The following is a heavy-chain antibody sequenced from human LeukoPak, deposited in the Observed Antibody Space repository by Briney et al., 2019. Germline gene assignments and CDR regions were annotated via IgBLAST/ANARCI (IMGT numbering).Heavy chain of an antibody. Sequence: GRSLRLSCAASGFTFSSYAMHWVRQAPGKGLEWVAVIWYDGSNKYYADSVKGRFTISRDNSKNTLYLQMNSLRAEDTAVYYCAKDGTGGSYYVGYYYYYMDVWGKGTTVTVSS. CDR2: IWYDGSNK. V-gene: IGHV3-33*06. D-gene: IGHD1-26*01. J-gene: IGHJ6*03. CDR1: GFTFSSYA. CDR3: AKDGTGGSYYVGYYYYYMDV.